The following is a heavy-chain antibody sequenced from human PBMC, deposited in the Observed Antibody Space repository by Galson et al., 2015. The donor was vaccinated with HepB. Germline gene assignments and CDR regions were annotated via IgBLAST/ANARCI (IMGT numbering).Heavy chain of an antibody. V-gene: IGHV3-23*01. J-gene: IGHJ4*02. CDR2: NSGSGATT. CDR3: AKEPPYCGGDCYSVSDV. Sequence: SLRLSCAASGFTFSTYAITWVRQAPGKGLEWVSVNSGSGATTFYADSVKGRFIIYRDNSKNTVYLQMNSLRADDTAIYYCAKEPPYCGGDCYSVSDVWGQGTLVTVSS. CDR1: GFTFSTYA. D-gene: IGHD2-21*02.